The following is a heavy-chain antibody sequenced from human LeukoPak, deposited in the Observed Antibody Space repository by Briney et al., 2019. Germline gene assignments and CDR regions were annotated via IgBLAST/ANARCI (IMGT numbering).Heavy chain of an antibody. CDR1: GFTFSRYE. J-gene: IGHJ4*02. CDR2: ISSRGSII. V-gene: IGHV3-48*03. Sequence: GGSLRLSCAASGFTFSRYEMNWVRQAGGKGVDGVSYISSRGSIIYYADSVKGRFTISRDNAKNTLYLPINRLRAEDTAVYYCARGGPPKPLDYWGQRTLVTVPS. D-gene: IGHD1-14*01. CDR3: ARGGPPKPLDY.